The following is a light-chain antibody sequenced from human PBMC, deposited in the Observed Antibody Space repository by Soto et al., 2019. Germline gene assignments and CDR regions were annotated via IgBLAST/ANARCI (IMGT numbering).Light chain of an antibody. V-gene: IGKV1-5*01. CDR1: QSITSY. J-gene: IGKJ1*01. Sequence: DIQMTQSPSSLSASVGDRVTITCRASQSITSYFNWYQQKPGKAPELLIYDASSLKSGVPSRFSGSESGTEFTLTISSLQPDDFATYYCQQYNNFWTFGQGTTVDIK. CDR3: QQYNNFWT. CDR2: DAS.